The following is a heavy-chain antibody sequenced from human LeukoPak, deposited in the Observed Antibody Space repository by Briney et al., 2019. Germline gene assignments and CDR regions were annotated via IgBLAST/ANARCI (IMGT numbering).Heavy chain of an antibody. V-gene: IGHV1-2*02. D-gene: IGHD3-3*01. J-gene: IGHJ4*02. Sequence: ASVKVSCKPSGYTFHVYYMHWVRQAPGPGLEWMGWINSNSGGTNYAQKFQGRVTMTRETSISTAYMDLRRLTSDDTAVYYCASSRFLEWLYVLDYWGQGTLVTVAS. CDR3: ASSRFLEWLYVLDY. CDR2: INSNSGGT. CDR1: GYTFHVYY.